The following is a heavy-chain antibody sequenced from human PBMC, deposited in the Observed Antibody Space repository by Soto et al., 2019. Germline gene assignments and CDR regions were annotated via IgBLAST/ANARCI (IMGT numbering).Heavy chain of an antibody. CDR3: AREIRGHGYRAKGWFDP. J-gene: IGHJ5*02. D-gene: IGHD5-18*01. Sequence: GGSLRLSCAASGFTFSSYSMNWVRQAPGKGLEWVSSISSSSSYIYYADSVKGRFTISRDNAKNSLYLQMNSLRAEDTAVYYCAREIRGHGYRAKGWFDPWGQGTLVTVSS. CDR2: ISSSSSYI. CDR1: GFTFSSYS. V-gene: IGHV3-21*04.